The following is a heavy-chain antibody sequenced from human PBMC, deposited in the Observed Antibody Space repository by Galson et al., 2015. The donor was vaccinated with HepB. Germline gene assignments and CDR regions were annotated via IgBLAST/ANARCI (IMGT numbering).Heavy chain of an antibody. J-gene: IGHJ3*02. V-gene: IGHV3-7*01. CDR3: ARDLSYSSDGRWYDVFDM. Sequence: SLRLSCAASGFILSNHDMNWVRQAPGQGLEWVANMKGDGSKTYSVDSVKGRFTISRDDAKNSVYLQMNSLRAEDTAMYYCARDLSYSSDGRWYDVFDMWGQGTMVTVSS. CDR2: MKGDGSKT. D-gene: IGHD2-15*01. CDR1: GFILSNHD.